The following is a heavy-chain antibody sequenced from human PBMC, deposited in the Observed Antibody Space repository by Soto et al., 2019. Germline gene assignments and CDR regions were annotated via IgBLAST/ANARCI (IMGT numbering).Heavy chain of an antibody. V-gene: IGHV4-59*01. J-gene: IGHJ4*02. Sequence: SETLSLTCTVSGGSISSYYWSWIRQPPGKGLEWIGYIYYSGSTNYNPSLKSRVTISVDTSKNQFSLKLSSVTAADTAVYYCARDRYSSGWYDYWGQGTLVTVSS. D-gene: IGHD6-19*01. CDR2: IYYSGST. CDR1: GGSISSYY. CDR3: ARDRYSSGWYDY.